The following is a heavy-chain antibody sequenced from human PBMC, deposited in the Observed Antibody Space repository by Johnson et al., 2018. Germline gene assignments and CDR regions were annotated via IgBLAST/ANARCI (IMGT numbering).Heavy chain of an antibody. V-gene: IGHV4-39*01. Sequence: QVQLQESGPGLVRPSETLSLTCIVSGGSITTSTYDWGWIRQPPGKGLEWIGSIFYSGSTYYNPSLKSRVTMSVDTSNNQFSLKLNSVTAADTAVYYCGRQWWRKPYAFEIWGQGTLITVSS. D-gene: IGHD2-15*01. CDR3: GRQWWRKPYAFEI. CDR1: GGSITTSTYD. CDR2: IFYSGST. J-gene: IGHJ3*02.